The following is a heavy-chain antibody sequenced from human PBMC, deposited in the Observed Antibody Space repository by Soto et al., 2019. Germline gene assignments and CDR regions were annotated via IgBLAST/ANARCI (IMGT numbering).Heavy chain of an antibody. J-gene: IGHJ4*02. D-gene: IGHD6-6*01. Sequence: SETLSLTCTVSGGSISSGGYYWSWIRQHPGKGLEWIGYIYYSGSTYYNPSLKSRVTISVDTSKNQFSLKLSSVTAADTAVYYCARANGGYSSSSLFTFDYWGQGTLVTVSS. CDR2: IYYSGST. V-gene: IGHV4-31*03. CDR3: ARANGGYSSSSLFTFDY. CDR1: GGSISSGGYY.